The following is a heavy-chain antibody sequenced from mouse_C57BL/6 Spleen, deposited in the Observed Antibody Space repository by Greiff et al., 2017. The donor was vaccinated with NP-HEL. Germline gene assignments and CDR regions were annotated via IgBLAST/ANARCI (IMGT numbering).Heavy chain of an antibody. CDR1: GFTFSDYG. V-gene: IGHV5-17*01. CDR2: ISSGSSTI. Sequence: EVKVIESGGGLVKPGGSLKLSCAASGFTFSDYGMHWVRQAPEKGLEWVAYISSGSSTIYYADTVKGRFTISRDTAKNTLFLQMTSLRSEDTAMYYWARPLYRCYFDYWGQGTTLTVSS. J-gene: IGHJ2*01. CDR3: ARPLYRCYFDY. D-gene: IGHD2-12*01.